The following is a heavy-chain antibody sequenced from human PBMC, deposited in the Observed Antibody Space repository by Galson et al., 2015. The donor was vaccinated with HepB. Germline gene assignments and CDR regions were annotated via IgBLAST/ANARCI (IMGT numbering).Heavy chain of an antibody. CDR1: GFTFSSYA. Sequence: SLRLSCAASGFTFSSYAMHWVRQAPGKGLEWVAVISYDGSNKYYADSVKGRFTISRDNSKNTLYLQMNSLRAEDTAVYYCARDRSSGYQFDYWGQGTLVTVSS. J-gene: IGHJ4*02. V-gene: IGHV3-30-3*01. D-gene: IGHD3-22*01. CDR2: ISYDGSNK. CDR3: ARDRSSGYQFDY.